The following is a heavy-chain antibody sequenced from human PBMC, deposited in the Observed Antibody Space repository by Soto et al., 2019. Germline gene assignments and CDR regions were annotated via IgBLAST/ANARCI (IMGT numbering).Heavy chain of an antibody. J-gene: IGHJ5*02. CDR1: GGSVRSDSFY. D-gene: IGHD2-2*01. CDR2: IYHSGST. V-gene: IGHV4-61*01. Sequence: SETLSLTCTVSGGSVRSDSFYWSWIRQPPGKGLEWIAFIYHSGSTNYNPSLNSRVTISVDTSKNRFSLKLTSVTAADTAIYYCARERVVVPAAMGNWFDPWGQGTLVTVSS. CDR3: ARERVVVPAAMGNWFDP.